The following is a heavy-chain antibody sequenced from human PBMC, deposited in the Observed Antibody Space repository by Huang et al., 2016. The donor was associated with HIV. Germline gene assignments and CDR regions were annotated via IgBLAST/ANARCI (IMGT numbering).Heavy chain of an antibody. CDR2: INHRGST. CDR1: GGSFSGYY. V-gene: IGHV4-34*01. J-gene: IGHJ6*02. CDR3: ARGAARYFDRGGTRYFGMDV. Sequence: QVQLQQWGAGLLRPSETLSLACAVYGGSFSGYYWSWIRQPPGKGLEWSGEINHRGSTNYNPSRESRVAISVDTSKTQFPRKLTSVAAADTAVYYCARGAARYFDRGGTRYFGMDVWGQGTTVTVSS. D-gene: IGHD3-9*01.